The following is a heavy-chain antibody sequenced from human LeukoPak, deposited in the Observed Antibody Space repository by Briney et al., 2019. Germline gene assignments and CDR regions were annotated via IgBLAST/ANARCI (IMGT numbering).Heavy chain of an antibody. V-gene: IGHV3-30*03. D-gene: IGHD2-2*01. CDR2: ISYDGSNK. Sequence: LSLTCTVSGGSISSYYWSWIRQPPGKVLEWVAVISYDGSNKYYADSVKGRFTISRDNSKNTLYLQMNSLRAEDTAVYYCARDPIGYCSSTSCYLFDYWGQGTLVTVSS. CDR1: GGSISSYY. J-gene: IGHJ4*02. CDR3: ARDPIGYCSSTSCYLFDY.